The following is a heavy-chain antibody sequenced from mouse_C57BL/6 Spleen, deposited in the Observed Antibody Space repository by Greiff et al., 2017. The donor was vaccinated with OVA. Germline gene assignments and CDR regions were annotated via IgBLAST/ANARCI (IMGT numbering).Heavy chain of an antibody. V-gene: IGHV14-2*01. CDR3: EVYYGYDGGLFFAY. CDR1: GFNIKDYY. D-gene: IGHD2-2*01. CDR2: IDPEHGET. Sequence: EVQLQQSGAELVKPGASVKLSCTASGFNIKDYYMHWVKQRTEQGLAWIGRIDPEHGETKYAPKFQGKATITADTSSNTAYLQLSSLTSEDTAVYYCEVYYGYDGGLFFAYWGQGTLVTVSA. J-gene: IGHJ3*01.